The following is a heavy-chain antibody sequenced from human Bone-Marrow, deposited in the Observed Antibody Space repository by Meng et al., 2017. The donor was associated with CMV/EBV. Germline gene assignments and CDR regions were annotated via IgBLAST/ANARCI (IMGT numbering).Heavy chain of an antibody. CDR2: INHSGST. V-gene: IGHV4-34*01. Sequence: GSLRLSCAVYGGSFSGYYWSWIRQPPGKGLEWIGEINHSGSTNYNPSLKSRVTISVDTSKNQFSLKLSSVTAADTAVYYCARDPWNYYYYGMDVWGQGTTVTGYS. CDR3: ARDPWNYYYYGMDV. J-gene: IGHJ6*02. CDR1: GGSFSGYY. D-gene: IGHD5-12*01.